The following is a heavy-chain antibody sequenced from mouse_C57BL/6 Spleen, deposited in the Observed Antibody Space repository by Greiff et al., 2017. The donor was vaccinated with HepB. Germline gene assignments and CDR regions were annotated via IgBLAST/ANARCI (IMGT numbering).Heavy chain of an antibody. V-gene: IGHV14-4*01. J-gene: IGHJ4*01. CDR3: TTALYGSSSYYAMDY. Sequence: EVQLQQSGAELVRPGASVKLSCTASGFNIKDDYMHWVKQRPEQGLEWIGWIDPENGDTEYASKFQGKATITADTSSNTAYLQLSSLTSEDTAVYYCTTALYGSSSYYAMDYWGQGTSVTVSS. CDR2: IDPENGDT. D-gene: IGHD1-1*01. CDR1: GFNIKDDY.